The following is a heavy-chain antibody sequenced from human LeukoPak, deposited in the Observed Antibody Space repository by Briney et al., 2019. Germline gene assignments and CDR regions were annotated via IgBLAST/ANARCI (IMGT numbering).Heavy chain of an antibody. D-gene: IGHD3-22*01. J-gene: IGHJ4*02. V-gene: IGHV4-59*01. CDR3: AIAAYDRCFDY. Sequence: SETLSLTCTVSGVSISGYYLSWIRQPPGKGLDWIGYIYYSGSTNYNPSLKSRVTISVDKSKNQFSLKLSSVTAADTAVYYCAIAAYDRCFDYWGQGTLVTVSS. CDR1: GVSISGYY. CDR2: IYYSGST.